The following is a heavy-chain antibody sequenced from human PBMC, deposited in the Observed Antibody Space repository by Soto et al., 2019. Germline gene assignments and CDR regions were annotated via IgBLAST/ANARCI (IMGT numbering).Heavy chain of an antibody. CDR1: GGTFSSYA. D-gene: IGHD6-19*01. Sequence: QVQLVQSGAEVKKPGASVKVSCKASGGTFSSYAISWVRQAPGQGLEWMGGIIPIFGTANYAQKFQGRVTITADESTGTAYMELSSLRSEDTAVYYCARRSIAVAAIYYYYGMHVWGQGNTVTVSS. CDR2: IIPIFGTA. V-gene: IGHV1-69*01. J-gene: IGHJ6*02. CDR3: ARRSIAVAAIYYYYGMHV.